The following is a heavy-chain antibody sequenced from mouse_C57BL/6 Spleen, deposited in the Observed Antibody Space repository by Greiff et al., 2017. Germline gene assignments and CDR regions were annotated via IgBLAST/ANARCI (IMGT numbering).Heavy chain of an antibody. V-gene: IGHV1-22*01. CDR3: ARAYYYGSSLYYYAMDY. D-gene: IGHD1-1*01. CDR2: INPNNGGT. Sequence: VQLQQSGPELVKPGASVKMSCKASGYTFTDYNMHWVKQSHGKSLEWIGYINPNNGGTSYNQKFKGKATLIVNKSSSTAYMELRSLTSEDSAVYYCARAYYYGSSLYYYAMDYWGQGTSVTVSS. CDR1: GYTFTDYN. J-gene: IGHJ4*01.